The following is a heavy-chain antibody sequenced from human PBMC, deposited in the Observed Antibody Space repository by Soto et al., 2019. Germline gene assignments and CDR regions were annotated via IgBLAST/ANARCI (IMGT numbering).Heavy chain of an antibody. J-gene: IGHJ5*02. CDR3: ARDGSPLNYDYVWGSYPPPNLWFDP. CDR1: GGTFSSYA. V-gene: IGHV1-69*13. Sequence: ASVKVSCKASGGTFSSYAISWVRQAPGQGLEWMGGIIPIFGTANYAQKFQGRVTITADESTSTAYMELSSLRSEDTAVYYCARDGSPLNYDYVWGSYPPPNLWFDPWGQGTLVTV. D-gene: IGHD3-16*02. CDR2: IIPIFGTA.